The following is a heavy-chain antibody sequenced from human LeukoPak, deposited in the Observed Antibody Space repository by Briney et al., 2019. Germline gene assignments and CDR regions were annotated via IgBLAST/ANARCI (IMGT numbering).Heavy chain of an antibody. CDR1: GESFSAYF. CDR2: IDHRGSS. CDR3: ATRSSTLAAARCFDD. J-gene: IGHJ4*03. Sequence: ETLSLTCAVHGESFSAYFWSWIRQVPGKGLQWIGEIDHRGSSNYNPPLKSRATISVDTSKTHFSLSLTSVTAADTAVYYCATRSSTLAAARCFDDWGQGTVVTVSS. V-gene: IGHV4-34*01. D-gene: IGHD6-6*01.